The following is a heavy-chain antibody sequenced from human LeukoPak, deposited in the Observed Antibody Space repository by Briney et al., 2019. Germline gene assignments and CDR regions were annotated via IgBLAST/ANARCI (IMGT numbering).Heavy chain of an antibody. V-gene: IGHV1-18*01. CDR1: GYSFPSYG. D-gene: IGHD1-26*01. J-gene: IGHJ3*02. Sequence: ASVKVSCKASGYSFPSYGISWVRQAPGQGLEWMGWISAYNGNTNYAQKLQGRVTMTTDTSTSTAYMELRSLRSDDTAVYYCARWELLGGSAFDIWAKGQWSPSLQ. CDR3: ARWELLGGSAFDI. CDR2: ISAYNGNT.